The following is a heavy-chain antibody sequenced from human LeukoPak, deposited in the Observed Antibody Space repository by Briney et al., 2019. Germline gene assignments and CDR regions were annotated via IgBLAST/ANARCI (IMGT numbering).Heavy chain of an antibody. Sequence: LSLPSSISGGCVSSNSVTWNWSRQPPSRGLEGLGMTYYRSKWYNDYAVSVKSRISINPDTSKNQFPLQLNSVTPEDTAVYYCAKDEDGYNYGFDPWGQGTLVTVSS. CDR1: GGCVSSNSVT. D-gene: IGHD5-24*01. J-gene: IGHJ5*02. CDR2: TYYRSKWYN. V-gene: IGHV6-1*01. CDR3: AKDEDGYNYGFDP.